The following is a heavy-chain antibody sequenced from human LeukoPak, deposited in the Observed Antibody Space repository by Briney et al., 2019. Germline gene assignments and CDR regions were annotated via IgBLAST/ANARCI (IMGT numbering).Heavy chain of an antibody. CDR3: ARAHRIGYGGSVFDY. Sequence: PGGSLRLSCAASGFIVSSTYMTWIRQAPGKGLEWVSVVYSDGRTYYADSVKGRFTISRDNAKNSLYLQMNSLRAEDTAVYYCARAHRIGYGGSVFDYWGQGTLVTVSS. CDR1: GFIVSSTY. V-gene: IGHV3-66*01. J-gene: IGHJ4*02. D-gene: IGHD4-23*01. CDR2: VYSDGRT.